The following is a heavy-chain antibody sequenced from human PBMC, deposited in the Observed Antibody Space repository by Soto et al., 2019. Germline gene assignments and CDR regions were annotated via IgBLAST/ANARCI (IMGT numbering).Heavy chain of an antibody. D-gene: IGHD2-15*01. J-gene: IGHJ4*02. V-gene: IGHV3-30-3*01. Sequence: QVQLVESGGGVVQPGRSLRLSCAASGFTFSSYAMHWVRQAPGKGLEWVAVISYDGSNKYYADSVKGRFTISRDNSKNTLYLQMNSLRAEDTAVYYCARLPTSSGRAHFGYWGQGTLVTVSS. CDR1: GFTFSSYA. CDR3: ARLPTSSGRAHFGY. CDR2: ISYDGSNK.